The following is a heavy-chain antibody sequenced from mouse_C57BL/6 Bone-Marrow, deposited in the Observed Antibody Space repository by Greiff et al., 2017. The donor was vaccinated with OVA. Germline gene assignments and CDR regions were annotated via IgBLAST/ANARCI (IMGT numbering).Heavy chain of an antibody. V-gene: IGHV1-67*01. Sequence: VQLQQSGPELVRPGVSVKISCQGSGYTFTDFGMYWVKQSHAKSLEWIGVISTYYGDASYNQKFKDKATMTVDKSSSTAYMELARLTSEDSAVYYCARGPLGWYFDVWGTGTTVTVSS. CDR2: ISTYYGDA. CDR1: GYTFTDFG. CDR3: ARGPLGWYFDV. D-gene: IGHD4-1*01. J-gene: IGHJ1*03.